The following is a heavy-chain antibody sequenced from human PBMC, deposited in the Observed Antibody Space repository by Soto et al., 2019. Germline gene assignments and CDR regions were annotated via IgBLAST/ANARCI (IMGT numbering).Heavy chain of an antibody. CDR2: ISPYNGNT. J-gene: IGHJ4*02. Sequence: ASVKGSCKASGYTFPTDGISWVRQAPGQGLEWMGWISPYNGNTNYAQNLQGRVTMTTDTSTSTAYMELRSLTSDDTAVYYCARDLPTHSGSGSFYNRGLDYWGQGALVTVSS. CDR3: ARDLPTHSGSGSFYNRGLDY. CDR1: GYTFPTDG. V-gene: IGHV1-18*01. D-gene: IGHD3-10*01.